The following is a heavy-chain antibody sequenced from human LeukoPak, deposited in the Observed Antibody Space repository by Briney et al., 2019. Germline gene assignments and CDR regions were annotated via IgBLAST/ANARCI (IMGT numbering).Heavy chain of an antibody. V-gene: IGHV3-30-3*01. Sequence: PGGSLRLSCAASGFTFSSYAMHWVRQAPGKGLEWVAVISYDGSNKYYADSVKGRFTISRDNSKNTLYLQMNSLRAEDTAVYYCARDRSVVIPAAITKYYYGMDVGGQGTTVTVSS. CDR2: ISYDGSNK. D-gene: IGHD2-2*01. J-gene: IGHJ6*02. CDR3: ARDRSVVIPAAITKYYYGMDV. CDR1: GFTFSSYA.